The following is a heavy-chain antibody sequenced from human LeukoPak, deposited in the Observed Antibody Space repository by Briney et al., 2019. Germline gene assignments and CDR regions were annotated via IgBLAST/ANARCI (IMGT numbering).Heavy chain of an antibody. CDR2: IIPIFGTA. Sequence: GASVKVSCKASGGTFSSYAISWVRQAPGQGLEWMGGIIPIFGTANYAQKFQGRVTITRDTSASTAYMELSSLRSEDTAVYYCARGVGYSLSYFDYWGQGTLVTVSS. CDR3: ARGVGYSLSYFDY. V-gene: IGHV1-69*05. J-gene: IGHJ4*02. CDR1: GGTFSSYA. D-gene: IGHD5-18*01.